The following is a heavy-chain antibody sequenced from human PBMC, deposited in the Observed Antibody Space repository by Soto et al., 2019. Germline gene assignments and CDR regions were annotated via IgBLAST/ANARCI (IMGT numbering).Heavy chain of an antibody. CDR1: GHSIPSSIYS. CDR2: IYYSGST. Sequence: SDTLSLSCTVSGHSIPSSIYSWSWIRKPPGKGLDWIGNIYYSGSTYYNPSLKSRVSMSVDTSKNQFSLKLNSVTAADTAVYYCARYRRHGNNIDYWGRGTLVTVS. V-gene: IGHV4-39*01. CDR3: ARYRRHGNNIDY. D-gene: IGHD1-26*01. J-gene: IGHJ4*02.